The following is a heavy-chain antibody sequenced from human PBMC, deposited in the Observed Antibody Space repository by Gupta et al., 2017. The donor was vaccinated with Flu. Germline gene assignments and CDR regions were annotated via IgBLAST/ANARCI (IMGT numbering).Heavy chain of an antibody. CDR2: VSSSAAA. Sequence: QLRLQESGPPLVAPSETLSLTCNVSDASINSDRYYWAWIRQPPGKGLQWIASVSSSAAARYSPALESRITMSVDTSKNQFSLRLTSATAADTALYYCARLNDFDSSTYYFDYWGPGTLVTVSS. CDR1: DASINSDRYY. J-gene: IGHJ4*02. D-gene: IGHD3-22*01. CDR3: ARLNDFDSSTYYFDY. V-gene: IGHV4-39*01.